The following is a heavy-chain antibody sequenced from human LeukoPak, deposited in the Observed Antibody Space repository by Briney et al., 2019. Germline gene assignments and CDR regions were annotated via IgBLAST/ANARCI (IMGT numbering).Heavy chain of an antibody. V-gene: IGHV4-39*01. CDR2: IYYSGST. Sequence: SQTLSLTCTVSGGSISSSSYYWGWIRQPPGKGLEWIGSIYYSGSTSYNPSLKSRVTRSVDTSKNQLSLKLSSVTAADTAVYYCVRHCDFIYWGQGTLVTVSS. J-gene: IGHJ4*02. D-gene: IGHD3-3*01. CDR3: VRHCDFIY. CDR1: GGSISSSSYY.